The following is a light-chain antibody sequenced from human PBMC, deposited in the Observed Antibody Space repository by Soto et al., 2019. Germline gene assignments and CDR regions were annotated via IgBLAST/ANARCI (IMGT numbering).Light chain of an antibody. CDR3: SSYTTSNTRQIV. J-gene: IGLJ1*01. Sequence: QSVLTQPASVSGSPGQSITISCTGTSSDVGGYNYVSWYQHHPGKAPKLMIYDVSNRPSGASIRFSGSKSDNTASLTISGLQPEDEADYHCSSYTTSNTRQIVFGTGTKVTVL. CDR1: SSDVGGYNY. V-gene: IGLV2-14*03. CDR2: DVS.